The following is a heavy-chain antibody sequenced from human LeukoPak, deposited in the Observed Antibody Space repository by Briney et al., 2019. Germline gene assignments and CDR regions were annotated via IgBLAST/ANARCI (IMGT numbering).Heavy chain of an antibody. Sequence: GGSLRLSCAASGFTFSSYAMHWVRQAPGKGLEWVGFIRSKAYGGTTEYAASVKGRFTISRDDSKSIAYLQMNSLKTEDTAVYYCTRYLGAATGMDVWGKGTTVTVSS. CDR2: IRSKAYGGTT. J-gene: IGHJ6*03. V-gene: IGHV3-49*04. CDR3: TRYLGAATGMDV. D-gene: IGHD6-25*01. CDR1: GFTFSSYA.